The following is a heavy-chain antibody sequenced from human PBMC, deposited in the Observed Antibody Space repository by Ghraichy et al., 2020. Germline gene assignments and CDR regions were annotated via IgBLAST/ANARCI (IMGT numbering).Heavy chain of an antibody. D-gene: IGHD6-13*01. CDR3: ARGPRREKSSSWFFYQFDINSVAFDY. CDR1: GGSFSGYY. CDR2: INHSGST. V-gene: IGHV4-34*01. Sequence: SETLSLTCAVYGGSFSGYYWSWIRQPPGKGLEWIGEINHSGSTNYNPSLKSRVTISVDTSKNQFSLKLSSVTAADTAVYYCARGPRREKSSSWFFYQFDINSVAFDYWGQGTLVTVSS. J-gene: IGHJ4*02.